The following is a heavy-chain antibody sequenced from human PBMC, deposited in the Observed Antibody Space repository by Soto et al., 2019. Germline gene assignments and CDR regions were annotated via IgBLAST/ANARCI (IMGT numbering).Heavy chain of an antibody. J-gene: IGHJ6*02. D-gene: IGHD3-10*01. Sequence: AAVKVSCKASGYTFTGYYMHWVRQAPGQVLEWMGWINPNSGGTNYAQKFQGWVTMTRDTSISTAYMELSRLRSDDTAVYYCARDGSMVRGVIKYYYGMDVWGQGTTVTVSS. V-gene: IGHV1-2*04. CDR2: INPNSGGT. CDR3: ARDGSMVRGVIKYYYGMDV. CDR1: GYTFTGYY.